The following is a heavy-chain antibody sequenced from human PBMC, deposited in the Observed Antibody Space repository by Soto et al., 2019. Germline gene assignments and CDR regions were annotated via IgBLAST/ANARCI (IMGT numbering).Heavy chain of an antibody. Sequence: QITLKASGPTLVKPTQTLTLTCTFSGFSLRTSGVVVGWIRQPPGKALEWLALIYWDDDKSYSPSLKSRLTITKDTSKHQVVLTMTNVDPVATATYYRAHSSIAATGGLDYWSQGTLVTVSS. J-gene: IGHJ4*02. V-gene: IGHV2-5*02. CDR2: IYWDDDK. CDR1: GFSLRTSGVV. CDR3: AHSSIAATGGLDY. D-gene: IGHD6-13*01.